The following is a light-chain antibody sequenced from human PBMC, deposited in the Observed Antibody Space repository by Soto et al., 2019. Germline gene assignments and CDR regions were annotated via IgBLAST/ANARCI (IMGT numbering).Light chain of an antibody. CDR3: QQYYSTPPTYT. J-gene: IGKJ2*01. Sequence: DIVMTQSPDSLAVSLGERATINCKSSQSVLYSSNNKNYLAWYQQKPGQPPRLLIYWASTRESGVPDRFSGSGSGTELTLTISSLQAEAVAVYYCQQYYSTPPTYTFGQGTKLEIK. CDR1: QSVLYSSNNKNY. V-gene: IGKV4-1*01. CDR2: WAS.